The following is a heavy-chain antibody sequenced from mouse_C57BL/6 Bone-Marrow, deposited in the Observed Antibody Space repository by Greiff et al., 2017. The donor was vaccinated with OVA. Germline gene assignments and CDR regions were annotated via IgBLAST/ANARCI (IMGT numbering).Heavy chain of an antibody. D-gene: IGHD2-2*01. CDR3: ARHGSFAY. CDR2: ISSGGSYT. Sequence: EVKVVESGGDLVKPGGSLKLSCAASGFTFSSYGMSWVRQTPDKRLEWVATISSGGSYTYYPDSVKGRFTISRDNAKNTLYLQMSSLKSEDTAMYYCARHGSFAYWGQGTLVTASA. J-gene: IGHJ3*01. CDR1: GFTFSSYG. V-gene: IGHV5-6*01.